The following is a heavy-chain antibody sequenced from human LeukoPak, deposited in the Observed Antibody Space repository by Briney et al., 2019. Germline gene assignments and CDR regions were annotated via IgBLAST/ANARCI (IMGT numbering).Heavy chain of an antibody. CDR3: AKGGEIAARWSPIQH. D-gene: IGHD6-6*01. V-gene: IGHV3-23*01. J-gene: IGHJ1*01. CDR2: ISGSGGST. Sequence: PGGSLRLSCAASGFTFSSYAMSWVRQALGKGLEWVSAISGSGGSTYYADSVKGRFTISRDNSKNTLYLQMNSLRAEDTAVYYCAKGGEIAARWSPIQHWGQGTLVTVSS. CDR1: GFTFSSYA.